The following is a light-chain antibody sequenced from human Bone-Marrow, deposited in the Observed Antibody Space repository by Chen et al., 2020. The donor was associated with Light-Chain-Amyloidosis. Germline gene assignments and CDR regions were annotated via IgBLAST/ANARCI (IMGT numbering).Light chain of an antibody. Sequence: SYDLPQPPSAPVSPGQTARITCSGDDLPTKYAYWYQQKPGQAPVLVIHRDTERPSGISERFSGSSSGTTATLTISGVQAEDEADYHCQSADSSGTYEVIFGGGTKLTVL. J-gene: IGLJ2*01. CDR2: RDT. CDR1: DLPTKY. V-gene: IGLV3-25*03. CDR3: QSADSSGTYEVI.